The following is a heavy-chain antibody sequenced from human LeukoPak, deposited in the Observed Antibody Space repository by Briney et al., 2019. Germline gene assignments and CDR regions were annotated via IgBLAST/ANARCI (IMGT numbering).Heavy chain of an antibody. D-gene: IGHD4/OR15-4a*01. CDR3: AKGGAVAMVRTGPYYYYYYMDV. CDR2: ISYDGRNK. Sequence: GGSLRLSCAASGFTFSSYALHWVRQAPGKGLEWVAVISYDGRNKYYADSVKGRFTISRDNSKNTLYLQMNSLRAEDTAVYYCAKGGAVAMVRTGPYYYYYYMDVWGKGTTVTVSS. V-gene: IGHV3-30*04. J-gene: IGHJ6*03. CDR1: GFTFSSYA.